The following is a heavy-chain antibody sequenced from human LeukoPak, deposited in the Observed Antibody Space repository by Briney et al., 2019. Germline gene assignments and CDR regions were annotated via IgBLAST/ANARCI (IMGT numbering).Heavy chain of an antibody. CDR3: AKDIGIAAAGLDY. J-gene: IGHJ4*02. Sequence: GRSLRLSCAASGFTFDDYAMHWVRQAPGKGLEWVSGISWNSGSIGYADSVKGRFTISRDNAKNSLYLQMNSLRAEDTALYYCAKDIGIAAAGLDYWGQGTLDTVSS. CDR1: GFTFDDYA. V-gene: IGHV3-9*01. CDR2: ISWNSGSI. D-gene: IGHD6-13*01.